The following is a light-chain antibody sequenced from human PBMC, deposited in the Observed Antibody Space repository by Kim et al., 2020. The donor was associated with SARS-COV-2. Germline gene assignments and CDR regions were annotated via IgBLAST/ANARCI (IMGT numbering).Light chain of an antibody. CDR1: TSNSGNNF. CDR2: RND. CDR3: ATWDDSLGGSWV. Sequence: RFTISCSGSTSNSGNNFVSWYPHLPGTAPRLLIYRNDQWPSGVPDRFSGSKSGTSASLAISGLRAEDEADYYCATWDDSLGGSWVFGGGTKVTVL. V-gene: IGLV1-47*01. J-gene: IGLJ3*02.